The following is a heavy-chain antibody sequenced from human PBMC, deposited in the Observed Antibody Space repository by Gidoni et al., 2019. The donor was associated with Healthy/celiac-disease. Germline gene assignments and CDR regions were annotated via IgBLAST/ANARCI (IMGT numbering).Heavy chain of an antibody. D-gene: IGHD3-9*01. J-gene: IGHJ4*02. CDR3: AKDQAYYDILTGYYPFDY. CDR2: ISGSGGST. V-gene: IGHV3-23*01. CDR1: GFTFSSYA. Sequence: EVQLLESGGGLVQPGGSLRLSCAASGFTFSSYAMSWVRQAPGKGLEWVSAISGSGGSTYYADSVKGRFTISRDNAKNTLYLQMNSLRAEDTAVYYCAKDQAYYDILTGYYPFDYWGQGTLVTVSS.